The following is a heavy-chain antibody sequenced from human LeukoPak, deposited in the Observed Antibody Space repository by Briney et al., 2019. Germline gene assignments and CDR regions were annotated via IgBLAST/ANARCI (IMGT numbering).Heavy chain of an antibody. D-gene: IGHD2-2*01. CDR3: AKGPLVPSATYFFDY. V-gene: IGHV3-23*01. CDR2: ISGSGGST. CDR1: GFTFSTYA. Sequence: GGSLRLSCAASGFTFSTYAMGWVRQAPGKGLEWVSAISGSGGSTYYADSVKGRFTVSRGNSRNTLYLQMNSLTAEDTAVYYCAKGPLVPSATYFFDYWGQGTLVVVSS. J-gene: IGHJ4*02.